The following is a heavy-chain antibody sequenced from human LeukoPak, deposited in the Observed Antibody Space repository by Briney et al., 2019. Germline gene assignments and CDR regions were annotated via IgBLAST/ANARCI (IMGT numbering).Heavy chain of an antibody. D-gene: IGHD5-24*01. V-gene: IGHV3-23*01. CDR2: ISGSGGST. CDR1: GSTFSSYA. CDR3: AKGVSGDGYNYFDY. Sequence: GGSLRLSCAASGSTFSSYAMSWVRQAPGKGLEWVSAISGSGGSTYYADSVKGRFTISRDNSKNTLYLQMNSLRAEDTAVYYCAKGVSGDGYNYFDYWGQGTLVTVSS. J-gene: IGHJ4*02.